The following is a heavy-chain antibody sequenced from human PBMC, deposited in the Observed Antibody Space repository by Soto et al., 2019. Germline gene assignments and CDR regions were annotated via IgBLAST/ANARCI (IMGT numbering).Heavy chain of an antibody. CDR3: ARGYRQSGYSSSWVFDY. Sequence: QVQLRESGPGLVKPSQTLSLTCTVSGGSINSDGYYWNWIRQHPGKGLEGIGYMYYSGRTYYNPFLKSRVIISADPSENPFSLKLSSVTAADTAVYFCARGYRQSGYSSSWVFDYWGQGTLVNVSS. D-gene: IGHD6-13*01. J-gene: IGHJ4*02. CDR1: GGSINSDGYY. V-gene: IGHV4-31*03. CDR2: MYYSGRT.